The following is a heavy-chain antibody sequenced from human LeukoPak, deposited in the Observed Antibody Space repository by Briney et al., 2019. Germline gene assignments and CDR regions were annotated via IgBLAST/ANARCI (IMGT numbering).Heavy chain of an antibody. J-gene: IGHJ4*02. CDR3: AHSPLGYCSSTSCTYYYYFDY. D-gene: IGHD2-2*01. Sequence: SGPTLVKPTQTLTLTCTFSGFSLSTSGVGVGWIRQPPGKALEWLALIYWDDDKRYSPSLESRLTITKDTSKNQVVLTMTNMDPVDTATYYCAHSPLGYCSSTSCTYYYYFDYWGQGTLVTVSS. V-gene: IGHV2-5*02. CDR1: GFSLSTSGVG. CDR2: IYWDDDK.